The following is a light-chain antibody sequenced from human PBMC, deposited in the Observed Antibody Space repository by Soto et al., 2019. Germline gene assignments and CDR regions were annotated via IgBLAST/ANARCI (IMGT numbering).Light chain of an antibody. V-gene: IGLV2-14*01. CDR3: SSYTRANTPFL. J-gene: IGLJ1*01. CDR2: DVS. Sequence: QSALTQPASVSGSPGQSITIPCTGTSSDVAAYNYVSWYRHHPGKAPKLIIFDVSYRPSWVSDRFSGSKSGNTASLTISGLQAEDEADYYCSSYTRANTPFLFGTGTKVTVL. CDR1: SSDVAAYNY.